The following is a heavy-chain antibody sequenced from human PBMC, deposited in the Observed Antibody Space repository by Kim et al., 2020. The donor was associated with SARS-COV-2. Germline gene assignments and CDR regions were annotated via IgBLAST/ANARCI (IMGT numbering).Heavy chain of an antibody. J-gene: IGHJ4*02. CDR3: ARLPIGPAADFDY. CDR2: INHSGST. V-gene: IGHV4-34*01. D-gene: IGHD2-2*01. CDR1: GGSFSGYY. Sequence: SETLSLTCAVYGGSFSGYYWSWIRQPPGKGLEWIGEINHSGSTNYNPSLKSRVTISVDTSKNQFSLKLSSVTAADTAVYYCARLPIGPAADFDYWGQGTLVTVSS.